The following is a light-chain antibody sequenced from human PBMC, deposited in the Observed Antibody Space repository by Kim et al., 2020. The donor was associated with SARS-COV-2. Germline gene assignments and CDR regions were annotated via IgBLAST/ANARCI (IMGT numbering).Light chain of an antibody. Sequence: ASIGDRVTITCRASQDIANSLAWYQQKPGKVPQVLFYAASTLQSRVPSRFSGSGSGTEFTLTIGSLQTEDVATYYCQKYNSAPWTFGPGTKVDIK. CDR3: QKYNSAPWT. CDR1: QDIANS. CDR2: AAS. J-gene: IGKJ1*01. V-gene: IGKV1-27*01.